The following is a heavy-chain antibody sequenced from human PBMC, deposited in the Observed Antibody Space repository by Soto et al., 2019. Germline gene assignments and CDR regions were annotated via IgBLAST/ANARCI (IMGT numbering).Heavy chain of an antibody. CDR2: ISAYNGNT. V-gene: IGHV1-18*04. J-gene: IGHJ3*02. CDR3: ARGDDSRVSWAFDI. CDR1: VYTLTSYV. Sequence: ASVNLDCKTSVYTLTSYVSSRLRLDPKKGLEGMGWISAYNGNTNYAQKLQGRVTMTTDTSTSTAYMELRSLRSDDTAVYYCARGDDSRVSWAFDIWGQGTM. D-gene: IGHD3-22*01.